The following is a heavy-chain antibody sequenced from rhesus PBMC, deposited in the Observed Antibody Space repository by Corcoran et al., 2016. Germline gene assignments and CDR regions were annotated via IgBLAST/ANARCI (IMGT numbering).Heavy chain of an antibody. CDR1: GNTFTDYY. D-gene: IGHD4-29*01. J-gene: IGHJ4*01. CDR2: INTKTGGA. V-gene: IGHV1-138*01. CDR3: IRGGYGTVVDY. Sequence: QVQLVQYGAEVKKPGSSVTVSCWTYGNTFTDYYITWGRQAPGQGLEWMGEINTKTGGADFAQKFQGRIIMTRDTSTSTADMKLTSLTSEDTAIYYCIRGGYGTVVDYWGQGVLVTVSS.